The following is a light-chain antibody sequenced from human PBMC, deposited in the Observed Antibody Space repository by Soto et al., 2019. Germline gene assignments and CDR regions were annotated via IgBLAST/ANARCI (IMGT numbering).Light chain of an antibody. Sequence: EIVLTQSPATLSLSPGERATLSCSASQSVNSDLAWFQQKPGQAPRLLIYEISNRATGITARFIGSGSGTDFSRTSSNLEPEYFEVYYCQQRSNAITVGPGTRLEIK. V-gene: IGKV3-11*01. CDR2: EIS. CDR1: QSVNSD. CDR3: QQRSNAIT. J-gene: IGKJ5*01.